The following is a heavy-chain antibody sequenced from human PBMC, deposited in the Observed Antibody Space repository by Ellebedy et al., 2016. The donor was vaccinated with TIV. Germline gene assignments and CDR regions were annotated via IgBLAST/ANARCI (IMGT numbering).Heavy chain of an antibody. J-gene: IGHJ6*02. CDR1: GGTFSSYG. D-gene: IGHD6-13*01. CDR2: ISAYNGNT. CDR3: ARRLSSSWYVYGMDV. V-gene: IGHV1-18*01. Sequence: ASVKVSXKASGGTFSSYGISWVRQAPGQGLEWMGWISAYNGNTNYAQKLQGRVTMTTDTSTSTAYMELRSLRSDDTAVYYCARRLSSSWYVYGMDVWGQGTTVTVSS.